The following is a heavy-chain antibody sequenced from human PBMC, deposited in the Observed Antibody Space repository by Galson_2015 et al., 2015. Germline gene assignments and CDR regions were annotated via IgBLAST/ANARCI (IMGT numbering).Heavy chain of an antibody. V-gene: IGHV1-2*04. J-gene: IGHJ4*02. CDR1: GYTFTGYY. CDR3: ARGTRSQRGIGAPLGY. D-gene: IGHD3-16*01. CDR2: INPNSGGT. Sequence: SVKVSCKASGYTFTGYYMHWVRQAPGQGLEWMGWINPNSGGTNYAQKFQGWVTMTRDTSISTAYMELSRLRSDDTAVYYCARGTRSQRGIGAPLGYSGQGTLVTVSS.